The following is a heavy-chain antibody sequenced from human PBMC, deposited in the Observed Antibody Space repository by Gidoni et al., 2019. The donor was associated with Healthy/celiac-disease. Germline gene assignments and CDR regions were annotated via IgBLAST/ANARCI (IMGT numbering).Heavy chain of an antibody. CDR2: INHSGST. V-gene: IGHV4-34*01. CDR1: GGSFSGYY. CDR3: ARGRMAPY. Sequence: QVQLQQWGAGLLKPSETLSLTCAVYGGSFSGYYWSWIRQPPGKGLEWIGEINHSGSTNYNPSLKSRVTISVDTSKNQFSLKLSSVTAADTAVYYCARGRMAPYWGQGTLVTVSS. J-gene: IGHJ4*02.